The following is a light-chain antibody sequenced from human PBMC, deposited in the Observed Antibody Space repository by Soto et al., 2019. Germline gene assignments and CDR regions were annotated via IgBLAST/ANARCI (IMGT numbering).Light chain of an antibody. V-gene: IGKV4-1*01. J-gene: IGKJ3*01. Sequence: DIVMTQSPDSLAMSLGERATINCKSSQSVLHRSNNKKYLAWYQQKPGQPPKLLIYWASTRESGVPDRFTGSESGTEFTLTITILQPEDVAIYYCQQHYSSPFTFGPGTRVDIK. CDR1: QSVLHRSNNKKY. CDR3: QQHYSSPFT. CDR2: WAS.